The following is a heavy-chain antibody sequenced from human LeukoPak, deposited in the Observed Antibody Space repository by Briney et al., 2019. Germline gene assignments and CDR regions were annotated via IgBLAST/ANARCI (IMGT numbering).Heavy chain of an antibody. CDR1: GFDFNYYD. J-gene: IGHJ4*02. CDR3: ARRGGLSSGRGFDH. D-gene: IGHD3-16*01. Sequence: GRSLRLSCVASGFDFNYYDMNWVRQAPGKGLEWVSSISSSSSYIYFADSTKGRFTISRDNANNSVFLQMSSLRPEDTAVYYCARRGGLSSGRGFDHWGQGTLVTVSS. V-gene: IGHV3-21*01. CDR2: ISSSSSYI.